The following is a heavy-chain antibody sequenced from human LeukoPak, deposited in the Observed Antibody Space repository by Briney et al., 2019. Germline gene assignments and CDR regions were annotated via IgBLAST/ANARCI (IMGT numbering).Heavy chain of an antibody. CDR1: GFPFSGYG. CDR2: ISYDGSNK. J-gene: IGHJ4*02. Sequence: GGSLRLSCAASGFPFSGYGMHWVRQAPGKGLEWVAVISYDGSNKYYADSVKGRFTISRDNSKNTLYLQMNSLRAEDTAVYYCARGQISDYFDYWGQGTLVTVSS. V-gene: IGHV3-30*19. CDR3: ARGQISDYFDY. D-gene: IGHD3-3*01.